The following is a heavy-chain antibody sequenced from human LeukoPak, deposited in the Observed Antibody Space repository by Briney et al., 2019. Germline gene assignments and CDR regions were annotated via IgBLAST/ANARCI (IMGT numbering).Heavy chain of an antibody. Sequence: GGSLRLSCAASGFTFSSYGMSWVRQAPGKGLEWVSAISGSGDYTYYADSVKGRFTISRDNSKNTLFLQMNSLRAEDTAVYYCAKMTTPMVRGVITHFDYWGQGTLVTVSS. CDR2: ISGSGDYT. D-gene: IGHD3-10*01. J-gene: IGHJ4*02. CDR1: GFTFSSYG. V-gene: IGHV3-23*01. CDR3: AKMTTPMVRGVITHFDY.